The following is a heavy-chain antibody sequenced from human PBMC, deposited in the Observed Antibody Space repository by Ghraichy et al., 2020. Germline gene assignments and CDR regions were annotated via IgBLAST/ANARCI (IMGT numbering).Heavy chain of an antibody. CDR2: MYPGGTT. D-gene: IGHD3-16*01. V-gene: IGHV3-66*01. Sequence: GGSLRLSCAASGLTVSSNFMSWVRQAPGKGLEWVSVMYPGGTTYYADSVMGRFTISRDRSMNTLYLQMDRVRDEDTAVYYCVREALITKAFVGDRCQGGWLDPWGQGTLVTVSS. J-gene: IGHJ5*02. CDR1: GLTVSSNF. CDR3: VREALITKAFVGDRCQGGWLDP.